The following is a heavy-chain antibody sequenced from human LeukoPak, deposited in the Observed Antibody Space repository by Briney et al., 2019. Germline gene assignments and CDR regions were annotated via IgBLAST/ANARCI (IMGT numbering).Heavy chain of an antibody. D-gene: IGHD3-9*01. Sequence: GASVKVSCKASGYTFTGYYMHWVRQAPGQGLEWIGRINPNSGGTNYAQKFQGRVTMTRDTSISTAYMELSRLRSDDTAVYYCARAIRGYDILTGYSYYFDYWGQGTLVTVSS. CDR2: INPNSGGT. V-gene: IGHV1-2*06. J-gene: IGHJ4*02. CDR3: ARAIRGYDILTGYSYYFDY. CDR1: GYTFTGYY.